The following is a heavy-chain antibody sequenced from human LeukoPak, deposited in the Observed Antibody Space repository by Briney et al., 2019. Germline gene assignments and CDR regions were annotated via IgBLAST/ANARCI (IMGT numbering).Heavy chain of an antibody. D-gene: IGHD1-1*01. J-gene: IGHJ4*02. V-gene: IGHV3-74*01. CDR1: GFTFSSYW. CDR3: ARGSAELEGGY. Sequence: GGSLRLSCAASGFTFSSYWMHWVRQAPGKGLVWVSRINSDGSSTSYADSVKGRFTISRDNAKNTLYLQMNSLRAEDTAVYYCARGSAELEGGYWGQGTLVTVSS. CDR2: INSDGSST.